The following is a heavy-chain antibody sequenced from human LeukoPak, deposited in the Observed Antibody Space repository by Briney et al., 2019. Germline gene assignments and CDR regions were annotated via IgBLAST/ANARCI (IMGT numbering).Heavy chain of an antibody. D-gene: IGHD2-21*02. Sequence: SETLSLTCTVSGGSISSYYWSWLRQPPGKGLEWIGYIYYSGSTNYNPSLKSRVTISVDTSKNQFSLKLSSVTAADTAVYYCARGLGDAYYFDYWGQGTLVTVSS. CDR2: IYYSGST. J-gene: IGHJ4*02. V-gene: IGHV4-59*01. CDR1: GGSISSYY. CDR3: ARGLGDAYYFDY.